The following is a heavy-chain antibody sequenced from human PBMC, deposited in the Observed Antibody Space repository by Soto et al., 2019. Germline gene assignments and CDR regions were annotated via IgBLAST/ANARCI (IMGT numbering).Heavy chain of an antibody. CDR3: ATNPTIGFSGDDVDH. D-gene: IGHD5-12*01. CDR2: IFNTGRT. V-gene: IGHV4-4*02. Sequence: QVQLQQSGPGLVEPSGTLSLTCGVSGGSISSNNWWNLVRQPPGKGLEWIGEIFNTGRTNYNPSLRSRVTILLDEPKNRFCLRLSAVTAADTATYYCATNPTIGFSGDDVDHWGQGALVTVSS. J-gene: IGHJ4*02. CDR1: GGSISSNNW.